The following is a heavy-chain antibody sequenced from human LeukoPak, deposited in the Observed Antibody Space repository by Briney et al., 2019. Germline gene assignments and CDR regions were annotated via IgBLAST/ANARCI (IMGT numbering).Heavy chain of an antibody. J-gene: IGHJ4*02. CDR3: ARGSGYSGSYHRH. Sequence: PSETLSLTCAAYGGSFSGYYWSWIRQPPGKGLEWIGEINHSGSTNYNPSLKSRVTISVDTSKNQFSLKLSSVTAADTAVYYCARGSGYSGSYHRHWGQGTLVTVSS. V-gene: IGHV4-34*01. CDR2: INHSGST. D-gene: IGHD1-26*01. CDR1: GGSFSGYY.